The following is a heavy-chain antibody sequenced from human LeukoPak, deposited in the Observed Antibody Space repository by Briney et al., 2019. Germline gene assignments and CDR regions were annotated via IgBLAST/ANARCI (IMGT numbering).Heavy chain of an antibody. CDR2: ISSNGGST. V-gene: IGHV3-64*01. Sequence: PGGSLRLSCAASGFAFSSYAMHWVRQAPGKGLEYVSAISSNGGSTYYANSVKGRFTISRDDSKSTLYLQMGSLRADDMAVYYCAREISPGNWFDPWGQGTLVTVSS. D-gene: IGHD1-26*01. CDR3: AREISPGNWFDP. CDR1: GFAFSSYA. J-gene: IGHJ5*02.